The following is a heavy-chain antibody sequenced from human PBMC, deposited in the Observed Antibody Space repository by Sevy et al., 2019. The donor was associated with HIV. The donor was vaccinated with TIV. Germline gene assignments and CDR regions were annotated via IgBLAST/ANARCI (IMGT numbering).Heavy chain of an antibody. V-gene: IGHV3-21*01. CDR2: ISSSSSYI. CDR3: ARPRDGSGSYSGYYYYGMDV. D-gene: IGHD3-10*01. J-gene: IGHJ6*02. CDR1: GFTFSSYS. Sequence: GGSLRLSCAASGFTFSSYSMNWVRQAPGKGLEWVSSISSSSSYIYYADSVKGRFTISRDNAKNSLYLQMNSLRAEDTAVYYCARPRDGSGSYSGYYYYGMDVWGQGTTVTVSS.